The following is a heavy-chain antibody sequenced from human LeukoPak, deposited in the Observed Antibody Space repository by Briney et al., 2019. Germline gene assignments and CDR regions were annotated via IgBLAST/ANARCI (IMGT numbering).Heavy chain of an antibody. D-gene: IGHD2-2*01. V-gene: IGHV1-69*02. CDR1: GGTFSSYT. Sequence: SVKVSCKASGGTFSSYTISWVRQAPGQGLEWMGRIIPILGIANYAQKFQGRVTITADKSTSTAYMELSSLRPEDTAVYYCASSLGEHCSSTSCYGGYVDYWGQGTLVTVSS. CDR2: IIPILGIA. CDR3: ASSLGEHCSSTSCYGGYVDY. J-gene: IGHJ4*02.